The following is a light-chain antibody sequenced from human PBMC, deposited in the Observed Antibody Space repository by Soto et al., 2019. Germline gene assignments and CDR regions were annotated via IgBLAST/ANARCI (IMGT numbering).Light chain of an antibody. CDR3: LQYSGYVPT. J-gene: IGKJ4*01. CDR1: QSVSGW. Sequence: DIQMTQSPSTLSASVGDTVTVTCRASQSVSGWLAWYQQKPGKAPKLLIYDASSLESGVPSRFSGSGSGTEFTLTINSLQPEDFATYYCLQYSGYVPTFGGGTKVDIK. CDR2: DAS. V-gene: IGKV1-5*01.